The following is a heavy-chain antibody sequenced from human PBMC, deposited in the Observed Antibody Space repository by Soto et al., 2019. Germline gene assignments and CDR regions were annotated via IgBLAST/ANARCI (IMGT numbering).Heavy chain of an antibody. J-gene: IGHJ4*02. CDR2: ISESGGST. Sequence: LRLSCAASGFSFSDYAMSWVRQAPGKGLEWVSVISESGGSTHYADSVRGRFTVSRDNSKNSLSLRMNSLRDEDTAVYFCAKRSPYSSGWYSPIFDYWGQGDLVTVSS. CDR1: GFSFSDYA. CDR3: AKRSPYSSGWYSPIFDY. V-gene: IGHV3-23*01. D-gene: IGHD6-13*01.